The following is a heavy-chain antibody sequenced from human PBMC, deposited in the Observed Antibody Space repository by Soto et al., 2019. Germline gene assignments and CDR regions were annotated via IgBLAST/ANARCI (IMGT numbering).Heavy chain of an antibody. V-gene: IGHV1-2*04. CDR1: GYTFTGYY. CDR2: INPNSGGT. D-gene: IGHD3-22*01. CDR3: ATVYDSSGYYYAFDI. J-gene: IGHJ3*02. Sequence: GASVKVSCKASGYTFTGYYMHWVRQAPGQGLEWMGWINPNSGGTNYAQKFQGWVTMTKDTSINTAYMELSSLRSDDTAVYYCATVYDSSGYYYAFDIWGQGTMVTVSS.